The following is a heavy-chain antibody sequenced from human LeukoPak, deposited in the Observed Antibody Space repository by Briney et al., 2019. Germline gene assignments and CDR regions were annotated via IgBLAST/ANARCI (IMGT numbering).Heavy chain of an antibody. CDR1: GGTFSSYA. Sequence: SVKVSCKASGGTFSSYAISWVRQAPGQGLEWMGGIIPIFGTANYAQKFQGRVTITADESTSAAYMELSSLRSEDTAVYYCARGYCSSTSCWAPTLPGEYFQHWGQGTLVTVSS. CDR2: IIPIFGTA. V-gene: IGHV1-69*01. CDR3: ARGYCSSTSCWAPTLPGEYFQH. D-gene: IGHD2-2*01. J-gene: IGHJ1*01.